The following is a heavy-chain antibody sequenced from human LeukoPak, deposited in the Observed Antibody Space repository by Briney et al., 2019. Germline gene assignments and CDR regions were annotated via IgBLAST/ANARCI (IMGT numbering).Heavy chain of an antibody. V-gene: IGHV1-69*04. CDR3: ARDYYDSSGYPYYYYAMDV. J-gene: IGHJ6*02. Sequence: GASVKVSCKASGGTFSSYAISWVRQAPGQGLEWMGRIIPILGIANYAQKFQGRVTITADKSTSTAYMELSSLRSEDTAVYYCARDYYDSSGYPYYYYAMDVWGQGTTVTVSS. D-gene: IGHD3-22*01. CDR1: GGTFSSYA. CDR2: IIPILGIA.